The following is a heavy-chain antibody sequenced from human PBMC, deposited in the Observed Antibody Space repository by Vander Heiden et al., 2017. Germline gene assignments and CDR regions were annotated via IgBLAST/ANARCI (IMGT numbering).Heavy chain of an antibody. CDR1: GFTFSSYG. V-gene: IGHV3-33*01. CDR2: IWYDGSNK. D-gene: IGHD3-22*01. CDR3: ARDGDYYDSSGYYYGDFDY. Sequence: VQLVESGGGVVQPGRSLRLSCAASGFTFSSYGMHWVRQAPGKGLEWVAVIWYDGSNKYYADSVKGRFTISRDNSKNTLYLQMNSLRAEDTAVYYCARDGDYYDSSGYYYGDFDYWGQGTLVTVSS. J-gene: IGHJ4*02.